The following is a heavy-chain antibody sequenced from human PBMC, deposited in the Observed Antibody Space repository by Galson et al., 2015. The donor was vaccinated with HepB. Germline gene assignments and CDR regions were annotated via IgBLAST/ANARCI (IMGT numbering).Heavy chain of an antibody. CDR1: GFIFRNYA. Sequence: SLRLSCAASGFIFRNYAMMWVRQAPGQGLEWVSGISSNSGSTYYADSVKGRFTISRDNSKDTLYLQMNSLRAEDTAVFYCARATNVLRYLPGWGQGTLVTVSS. J-gene: IGHJ4*02. CDR3: ARATNVLRYLPG. CDR2: ISSNSGST. V-gene: IGHV3-23*01. D-gene: IGHD3-9*01.